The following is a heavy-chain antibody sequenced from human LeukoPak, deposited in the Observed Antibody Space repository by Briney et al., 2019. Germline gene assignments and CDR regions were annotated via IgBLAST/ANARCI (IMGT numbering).Heavy chain of an antibody. V-gene: IGHV3-21*01. CDR1: GFIFSSHA. J-gene: IGHJ4*02. Sequence: PGGSLRLSCAASGFIFSSHAMNWVRQAPGKGLEWVSSISSSSSYIYYADSVKGRFTISRDNAKNSLYLQMNSLRAEDTAMYYCTRETPDGYDYWGQGTLVTVSS. CDR2: ISSSSSYI. CDR3: TRETPDGYDY. D-gene: IGHD5-24*01.